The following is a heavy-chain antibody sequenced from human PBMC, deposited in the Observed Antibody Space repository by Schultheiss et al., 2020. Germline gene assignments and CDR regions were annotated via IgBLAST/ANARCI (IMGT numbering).Heavy chain of an antibody. D-gene: IGHD2-2*01. CDR3: ARGIRTPPSQDIVVVPRRGQYYFDY. CDR1: GGSFSGYY. CDR2: IYYSGST. Sequence: SETLSLTCAVYGGSFSGYYWGWIRQPPGKGLEWIGYIYYSGSTNYNPSLKSRVTISVDTSKNQFSLKLSSVTAADTAVYYCARGIRTPPSQDIVVVPRRGQYYFDYWGQGTLVTVSS. V-gene: IGHV4-59*01. J-gene: IGHJ4*02.